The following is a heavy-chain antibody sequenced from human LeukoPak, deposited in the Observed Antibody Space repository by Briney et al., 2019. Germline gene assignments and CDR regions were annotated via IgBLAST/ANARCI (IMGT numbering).Heavy chain of an antibody. CDR1: GFTFSDYC. Sequence: GGSLRLSCAASGFTFSDYCMSWVRQAPGKGLGWLSYISRRGNTIYYAGSVRGRFTVSRDNAQNSLYLQMNSLRAEDTAVYYCARDHYGSNSLDYWGQGTLVTVSS. CDR2: ISRRGNTI. J-gene: IGHJ4*02. D-gene: IGHD4-23*01. CDR3: ARDHYGSNSLDY. V-gene: IGHV3-11*04.